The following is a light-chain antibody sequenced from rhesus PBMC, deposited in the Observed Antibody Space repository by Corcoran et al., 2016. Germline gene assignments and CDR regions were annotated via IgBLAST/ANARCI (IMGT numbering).Light chain of an antibody. CDR3: QQDYSWPPT. CDR2: YAS. V-gene: IGKV3-35*01. J-gene: IGKJ1*01. CDR1: QSVSRN. Sequence: EIVMTQSPATLSFSPGERATLSCRASQSVSRNLAWYQQKPGQTPRLLIYYASNRATGIPDRFSGSGSGTEFTLTISSLEPEDVGVYYCQQDYSWPPTFGQGTKVEIK.